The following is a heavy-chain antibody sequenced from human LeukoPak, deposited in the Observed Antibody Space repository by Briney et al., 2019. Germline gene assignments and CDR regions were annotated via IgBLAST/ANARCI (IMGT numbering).Heavy chain of an antibody. Sequence: SETLSLTCTASGYSINSAYYWGWIRQPPGKGLEWIGSIYHSGSPDYNPSLKSRVTISVDTSKNQFSLKLSSVTAADTAVYSCAGFTFFRGVITFDYWGQGTLVTVSS. CDR3: AGFTFFRGVITFDY. D-gene: IGHD3-10*01. CDR1: GYSINSAYY. CDR2: IYHSGSP. J-gene: IGHJ4*02. V-gene: IGHV4-38-2*02.